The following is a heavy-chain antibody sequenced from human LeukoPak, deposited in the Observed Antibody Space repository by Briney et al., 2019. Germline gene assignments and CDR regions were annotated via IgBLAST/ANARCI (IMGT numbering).Heavy chain of an antibody. J-gene: IGHJ4*02. CDR1: GYTFTSYG. D-gene: IGHD3-16*01. Sequence: ASVTVSCTASGYTFTSYGISWVRQAPGQGLEGMGWISAYNGKTNYAQKLQGRVTMTTDTSTSTAYMELRSLRSDDTAVYYWARDHLGSRRLDYWGQGTMVTVSS. V-gene: IGHV1-18*01. CDR2: ISAYNGKT. CDR3: ARDHLGSRRLDY.